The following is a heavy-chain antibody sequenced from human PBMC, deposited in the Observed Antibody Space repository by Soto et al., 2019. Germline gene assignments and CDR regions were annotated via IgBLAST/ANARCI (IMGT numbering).Heavy chain of an antibody. CDR1: GGSINTYY. D-gene: IGHD2-15*01. CDR3: AGGLTPYNWFDP. CDR2: IYYIGST. J-gene: IGHJ5*02. V-gene: IGHV4-59*01. Sequence: QVQLQESGPGLVKPSETLSLTCAVSGGSINTYYWNWIRQPPGKGLEWIGYIYYIGSTNYNPSLKSRVTTSVDTSKNQCSLKVSSLTAADTAVYYCAGGLTPYNWFDPWGQGTLFTVSS.